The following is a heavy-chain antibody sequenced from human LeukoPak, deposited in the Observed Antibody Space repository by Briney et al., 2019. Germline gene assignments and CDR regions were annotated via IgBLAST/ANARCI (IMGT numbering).Heavy chain of an antibody. D-gene: IGHD3-22*01. CDR1: GGSISSSSYY. CDR3: ARNYYESSGYYPWNFDY. CDR2: IYYSGST. J-gene: IGHJ4*02. V-gene: IGHV4-39*01. Sequence: SETLSLTCTVSGGSISSSSYYWGWIRQPPGKGLEWIGSIYYSGSTYYNPSLKSRVTISLEKSKNQFSLKLSSVTAADTAVYHCARNYYESSGYYPWNFDYWGQGTLVTVSS.